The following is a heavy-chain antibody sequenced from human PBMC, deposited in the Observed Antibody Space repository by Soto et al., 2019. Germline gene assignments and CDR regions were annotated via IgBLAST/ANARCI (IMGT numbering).Heavy chain of an antibody. J-gene: IGHJ4*02. Sequence: GGSLRLSCAASGFTFSSYAMSWVRQAPGKGLEWVSAISGSGGSTYYADSVKGRFTISRDDAKNTLFLQMNSLRPEDTAFYYCTRDIFRTITTVDFRGQGTLVTVSS. CDR1: GFTFSSYA. D-gene: IGHD4-4*01. CDR2: ISGSGGST. V-gene: IGHV3-23*01. CDR3: TRDIFRTITTVDF.